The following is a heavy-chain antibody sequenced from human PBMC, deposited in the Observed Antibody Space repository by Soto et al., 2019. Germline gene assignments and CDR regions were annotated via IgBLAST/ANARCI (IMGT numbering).Heavy chain of an antibody. CDR3: ARGGREVPRIPYDT. V-gene: IGHV1-2*02. CDR2: INPNVGGT. J-gene: IGHJ5*02. D-gene: IGHD3-16*01. CDR1: GYTFTDYY. Sequence: QVQLVQSGAEVKKPGASVYVSCKASGYTFTDYYVHWVRQAPGQGLEWMGWINPNVGGTNYARKLQGRVNMTRDTSISTVYMKLTRLSPDDTAIYYCARGGREVPRIPYDTWGQGTRVTVSS.